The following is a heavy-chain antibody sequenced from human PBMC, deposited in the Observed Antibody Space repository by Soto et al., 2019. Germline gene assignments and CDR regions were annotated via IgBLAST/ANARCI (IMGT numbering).Heavy chain of an antibody. J-gene: IGHJ4*02. V-gene: IGHV1-46*01. Sequence: QVQLVQSGAEVKKPGASVKVSCKASGYTFTSYYMHWVRQAPGQGPEWRGIINPSGGSTSYAQKFQGRVTMTRDTSTSTVYMELSSLRSEDTAVYYCATEVGYCSGGSCYIGYWGQGTLVTVSS. CDR3: ATEVGYCSGGSCYIGY. CDR2: INPSGGST. CDR1: GYTFTSYY. D-gene: IGHD2-15*01.